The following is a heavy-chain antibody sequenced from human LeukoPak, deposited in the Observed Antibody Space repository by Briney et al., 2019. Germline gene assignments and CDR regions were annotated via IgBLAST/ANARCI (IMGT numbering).Heavy chain of an antibody. CDR2: IYLGDSDT. Sequence: GESLKISCKGSGDSFTTYWIGWVRQMPGKGLEWMGIIYLGDSDTRYSPSFQGHVTISADKSSSTAYLQWSSLKASDTAIYYCARHVLYSYGPQWWFDPWGQGTLVTVSS. CDR3: ARHVLYSYGPQWWFDP. V-gene: IGHV5-51*01. D-gene: IGHD5-18*01. J-gene: IGHJ5*02. CDR1: GDSFTTYW.